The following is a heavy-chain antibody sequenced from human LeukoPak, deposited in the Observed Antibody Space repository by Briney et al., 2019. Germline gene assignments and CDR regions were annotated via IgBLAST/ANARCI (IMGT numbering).Heavy chain of an antibody. J-gene: IGHJ5*02. CDR3: ARLYCSGGSCYSRSWFDP. D-gene: IGHD2-15*01. V-gene: IGHV3-20*03. CDR1: GXXXDDYX. CDR2: IXWNSGST. Sequence: SGXXXDDYXXXXXRXAPGXXXXWXSXIXWNSGSTVYAESGKGRFTISRHHPKNSLYLQMNSLRAEHTAVYYCARLYCSGGSCYSRSWFDPWGQGTLVTVSS.